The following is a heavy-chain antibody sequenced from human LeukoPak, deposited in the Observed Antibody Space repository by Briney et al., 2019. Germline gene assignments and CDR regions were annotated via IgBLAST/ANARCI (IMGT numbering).Heavy chain of an antibody. V-gene: IGHV4-61*01. CDR1: DGSVSGGNYY. Sequence: SETLSLTCTVSDGSVSGGNYYCSWTRQSPGKGLEWIGYIHYSGSTVYNPSLKSRVTMSVDTSKNQFSLKLSSVTAADTAVYYCARDGPTYYYGSGSPRWFDPWGQGTLVTVSS. CDR2: IHYSGST. J-gene: IGHJ5*02. D-gene: IGHD3-10*01. CDR3: ARDGPTYYYGSGSPRWFDP.